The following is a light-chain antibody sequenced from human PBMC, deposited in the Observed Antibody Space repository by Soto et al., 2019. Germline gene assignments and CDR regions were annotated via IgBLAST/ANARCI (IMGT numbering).Light chain of an antibody. CDR3: QQYDNLPVT. Sequence: DIQMTQSPSSLSASVEDRVIITCRASQSISSYLNWFQQKPGKAPKLLIYDAFRLETGVPSRFSGSGFGTHFTFTISSLQPEDFATYYCQQYDNLPVTFGQGTRLEIK. J-gene: IGKJ5*01. CDR2: DAF. CDR1: QSISSY. V-gene: IGKV1-33*01.